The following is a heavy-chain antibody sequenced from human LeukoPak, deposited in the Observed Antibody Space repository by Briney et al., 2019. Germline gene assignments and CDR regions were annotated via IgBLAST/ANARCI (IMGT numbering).Heavy chain of an antibody. V-gene: IGHV3-53*01. J-gene: IGHJ6*03. CDR3: ARDPYSGNYGNDYYYYMDV. CDR1: GFTVSSNY. D-gene: IGHD1-26*01. Sequence: AGGSLRLSCAASGFTVSSNYMSWVRQAPGKGLEWVSIIYSGGSTFYADSVKGRFTISRDNAKNSLYLQMDSLGPDDTAVYYCARDPYSGNYGNDYYYYMDVWGKGTTVTISS. CDR2: IYSGGST.